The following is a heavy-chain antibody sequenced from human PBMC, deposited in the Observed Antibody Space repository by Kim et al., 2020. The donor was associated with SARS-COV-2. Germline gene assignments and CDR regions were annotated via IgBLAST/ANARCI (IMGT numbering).Heavy chain of an antibody. V-gene: IGHV5-51*01. CDR3: ARSQGLWFGELRIYNWFDP. CDR1: GYSFTSYW. Sequence: GESLKISCKGSGYSFTSYWIGWVRQMPGKGLEWMGIIYPGDSDTRYSPSFQGQVTISADKSISTAYLQWSSVKASDTAMYYCARSQGLWFGELRIYNWFDPWGQGTLVTVSS. CDR2: IYPGDSDT. D-gene: IGHD3-10*01. J-gene: IGHJ5*02.